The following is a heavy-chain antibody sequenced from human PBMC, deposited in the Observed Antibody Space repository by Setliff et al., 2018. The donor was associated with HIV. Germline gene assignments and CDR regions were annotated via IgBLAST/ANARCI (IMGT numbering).Heavy chain of an antibody. CDR3: ARGVLITKRVTQTGGYYYYTDV. V-gene: IGHV4-34*01. CDR2: INHSGDT. J-gene: IGHJ6*03. Sequence: NPSETLSLTCAVYGGSFSGYYWSWIRQPPGKGLEWIGEINHSGDTNYNPSLKSRVTISVDTSKNQFSLTLSSVTAADTAVYYCARGVLITKRVTQTGGYYYYTDVWGKGTTVTVSS. D-gene: IGHD2-21*02. CDR1: GGSFSGYY.